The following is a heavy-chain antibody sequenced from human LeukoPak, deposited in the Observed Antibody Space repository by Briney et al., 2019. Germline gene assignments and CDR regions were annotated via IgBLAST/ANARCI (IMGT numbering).Heavy chain of an antibody. CDR1: GGSISSYY. V-gene: IGHV4-34*01. J-gene: IGHJ3*02. Sequence: KTSETLSLTCTVSGGSISSYYWGLIRQPPGKGLEWIGEINHSGSTNYNPSLKSRVTISVDTSKNQFSLKLSSVTAADTAVYYCARWSLLRFLEWLAFSAFDIWGQGTMVTVSS. CDR3: ARWSLLRFLEWLAFSAFDI. CDR2: INHSGST. D-gene: IGHD3-3*01.